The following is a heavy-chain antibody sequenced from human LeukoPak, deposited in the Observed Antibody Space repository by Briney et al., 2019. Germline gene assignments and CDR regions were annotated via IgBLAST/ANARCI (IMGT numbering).Heavy chain of an antibody. V-gene: IGHV5-51*01. J-gene: IGHJ4*02. CDR1: GYSFTSYW. CDR2: IYPGDSDT. Sequence: GESLKISCKGSGYSFTSYWIGWVRQMPGKGLEWMGIIYPGDSDTRYSPSFQGQVTISADKSISTAYLQWSSLKASDTAMYYCARRFTAYYDILTGYYNYFDYWGQGTLVTVSS. CDR3: ARRFTAYYDILTGYYNYFDY. D-gene: IGHD3-9*01.